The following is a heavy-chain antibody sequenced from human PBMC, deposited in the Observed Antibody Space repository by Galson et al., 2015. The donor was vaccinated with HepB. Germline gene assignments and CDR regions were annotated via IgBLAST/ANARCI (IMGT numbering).Heavy chain of an antibody. CDR2: IYYSGST. CDR1: GGSISSSSYY. V-gene: IGHV4-39*07. Sequence: ETLSLTCTVSGGSISSSSYYWGWIRQPPGKGLEWIGSIYYSGSTYYNPSLKSRVTISVDTSKNQFSLKLSSVTAADTAVYYCARDGAMVRGVIGWFDPWGQGTLVTVSS. CDR3: ARDGAMVRGVIGWFDP. D-gene: IGHD3-10*01. J-gene: IGHJ5*02.